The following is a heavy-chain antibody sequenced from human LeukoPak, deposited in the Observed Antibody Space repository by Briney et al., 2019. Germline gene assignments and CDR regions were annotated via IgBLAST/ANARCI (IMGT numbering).Heavy chain of an antibody. CDR1: GFNFDDHA. CDR2: ISWNSNRT. Sequence: PGWSLRLSCVASGFNFDDHAMHWVRQVPGKGLEWVSGISWNSNRTGYADSVRGRFTISRDNAKNSVHLRMNRLRREDAALYYCVRDRGLSAYYFDSWGQGTPVTVSS. D-gene: IGHD3/OR15-3a*01. J-gene: IGHJ4*02. V-gene: IGHV3-9*01. CDR3: VRDRGLSAYYFDS.